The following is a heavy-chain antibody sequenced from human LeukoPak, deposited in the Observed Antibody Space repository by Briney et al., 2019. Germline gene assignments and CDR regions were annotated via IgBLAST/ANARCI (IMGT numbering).Heavy chain of an antibody. Sequence: PSGTLSLTCAVSGGSISSSNWWSWVRQPPGKGLEWIGEIYHSGSTNYNPSLKSRVTLSIDTSKNQFSLKLSAVTAADSALYYCARAEINDYSRYWGQGIPVIVSS. CDR3: ARAEINDYSRY. CDR1: GGSISSSNW. D-gene: IGHD4-11*01. J-gene: IGHJ4*02. V-gene: IGHV4-4*02. CDR2: IYHSGST.